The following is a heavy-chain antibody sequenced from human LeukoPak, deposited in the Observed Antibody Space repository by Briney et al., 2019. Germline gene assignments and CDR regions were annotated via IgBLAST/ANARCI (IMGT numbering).Heavy chain of an antibody. J-gene: IGHJ5*02. CDR2: FDPEDGET. V-gene: IGHV1-24*01. Sequence: GASVKVSCKASGYTFTGYYMHWVRQAPGKGLEWMGGFDPEDGETIYAQKFQGRVTMTEDTSTDTAYMELSSLRSEDTAVYYCATLPSFNIVATIPWGQGTLVTVSS. CDR1: GYTFTGYY. CDR3: ATLPSFNIVATIP. D-gene: IGHD5-12*01.